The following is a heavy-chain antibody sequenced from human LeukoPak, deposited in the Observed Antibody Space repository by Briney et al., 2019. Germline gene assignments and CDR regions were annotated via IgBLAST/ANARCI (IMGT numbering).Heavy chain of an antibody. Sequence: GGSLRLSCAASGFTFSSYGMSWVRHAPGKGLEWVSAIIGSGGSTYYADSVKGRFTISRDNSKNTLYLQINSLRAEDTAVYYCAKDSPTRYYYGSGSYLYHWGQGTLVTVSS. V-gene: IGHV3-23*01. CDR2: IIGSGGST. J-gene: IGHJ4*02. D-gene: IGHD3-10*01. CDR1: GFTFSSYG. CDR3: AKDSPTRYYYGSGSYLYH.